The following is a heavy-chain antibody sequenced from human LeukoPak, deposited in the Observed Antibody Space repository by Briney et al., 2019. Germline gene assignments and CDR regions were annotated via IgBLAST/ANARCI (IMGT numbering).Heavy chain of an antibody. D-gene: IGHD6-13*01. CDR3: ARKLAVGYSSWFDALDV. J-gene: IGHJ3*01. CDR2: IYYSGST. Sequence: SETLSLTYSVSGGSLSNYYWTWIRQSPGKGLEWIGNIYYSGSTNYNSSLKSRVTISVGPSKNQLSLKLSSVTAADTAVYYCARKLAVGYSSWFDALDVWGQGTMVTVSS. V-gene: IGHV4-59*08. CDR1: GGSLSNYY.